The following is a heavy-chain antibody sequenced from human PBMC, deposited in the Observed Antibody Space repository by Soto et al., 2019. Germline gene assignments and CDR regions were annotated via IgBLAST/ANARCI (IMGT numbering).Heavy chain of an antibody. D-gene: IGHD4-17*01. J-gene: IGHJ6*02. CDR3: ARSHDYGGDFHYYGMDV. Sequence: GGSLRLSCAASGFTFSSYAMHWVRQAPGKGLEYVSAISSNGGSTYYADSVKGRFTISRDNSKNTLYLQIGSLRAEDMAVYYCARSHDYGGDFHYYGMDVWGQGTTVTVSS. CDR1: GFTFSSYA. CDR2: ISSNGGST. V-gene: IGHV3-64*02.